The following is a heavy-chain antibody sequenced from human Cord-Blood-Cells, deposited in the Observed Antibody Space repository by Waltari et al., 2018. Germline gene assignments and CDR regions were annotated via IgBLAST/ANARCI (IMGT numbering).Heavy chain of an antibody. CDR3: AKDIGIAARYYYYGMDV. D-gene: IGHD6-6*01. J-gene: IGHJ6*02. Sequence: VQLVESGGGLVQPGRSLRLSCAASGFTFDAYAMHWVRQAPGTGLEWVSGISWNSGSIGYADSVKGRFTISRDNAKNSLYLQMNSLRAEDTALYYCAKDIGIAARYYYYGMDVWGQGTTVTVSS. CDR2: ISWNSGSI. V-gene: IGHV3-9*01. CDR1: GFTFDAYA.